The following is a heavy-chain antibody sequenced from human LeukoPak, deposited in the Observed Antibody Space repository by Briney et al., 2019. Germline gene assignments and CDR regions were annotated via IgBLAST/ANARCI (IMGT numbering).Heavy chain of an antibody. Sequence: SETLSLTCAVYGGSFSGYYWSWIRQPPGKGLEWIGEINHIRSTNYNPSLKSRVTISGDTSKNQVSLKLNSVTAADTAVYYCARGSSDWTDDAFDIWGQGTMVTVSS. V-gene: IGHV4-34*01. CDR3: ARGSSDWTDDAFDI. D-gene: IGHD6-19*01. CDR2: INHIRST. J-gene: IGHJ3*02. CDR1: GGSFSGYY.